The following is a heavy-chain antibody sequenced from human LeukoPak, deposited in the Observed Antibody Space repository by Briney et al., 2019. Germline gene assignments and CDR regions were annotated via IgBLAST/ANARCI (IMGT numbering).Heavy chain of an antibody. J-gene: IGHJ5*02. CDR2: ISGSGGST. CDR3: AKAQYSSSSSDWFDP. Sequence: GGSLRLSCAASGFTFSSYAMSWVRQAPGKGLEWVSAISGSGGSTYYADSVKGRFTISRDNSKNTLYLQMNSLRAEDTAVYYCAKAQYSSSSSDWFDPWGQGTLVTVSS. CDR1: GFTFSSYA. V-gene: IGHV3-23*01. D-gene: IGHD6-6*01.